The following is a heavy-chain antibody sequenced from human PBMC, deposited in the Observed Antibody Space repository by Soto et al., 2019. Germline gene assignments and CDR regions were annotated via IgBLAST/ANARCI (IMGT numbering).Heavy chain of an antibody. CDR1: GFTFSSYG. J-gene: IGHJ6*02. CDR2: IWYDGSNK. Sequence: GGSLRLSCAASGFTFSSYGMHWVRQAPGKGLEWVAVIWYDGSNKYYADSVKGRFTISRDNSKNTLYLQMNSLRAEDTAVYYCASSVVTGELSWRLLGVWGQGTTVTVSS. V-gene: IGHV3-33*01. D-gene: IGHD3-16*02. CDR3: ASSVVTGELSWRLLGV.